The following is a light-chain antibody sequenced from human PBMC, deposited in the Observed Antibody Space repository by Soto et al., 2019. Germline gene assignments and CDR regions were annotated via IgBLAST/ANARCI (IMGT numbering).Light chain of an antibody. CDR2: AAS. CDR1: QSISSY. V-gene: IGKV1-39*01. J-gene: IGKJ3*01. CDR3: QQSYSTPQFA. Sequence: DIPMTQSPSSLSASVGDRVTITCRASQSISSYLNWYQQKPGKAPKLLIYAASSLQSGVPSRFSRSGSGADFTLTISSLQPEDFATYYCQQSYSTPQFAFGPGTKVDIK.